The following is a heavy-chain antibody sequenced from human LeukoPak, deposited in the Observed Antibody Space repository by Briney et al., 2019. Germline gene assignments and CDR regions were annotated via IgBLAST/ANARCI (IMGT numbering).Heavy chain of an antibody. D-gene: IGHD4-11*01. CDR2: IYYTGST. J-gene: IGHJ4*02. CDR3: ARLGDYSFDY. CDR1: GGSISSSSYY. V-gene: IGHV4-39*01. Sequence: SETLSLTCTVSGGSISSSSYYWGWIRQPPGKGLEWIGCIYYTGSTYYNPSLKSRVTISVDTSKNQFSLKLSSVTAADTAVYYCARLGDYSFDYWGQGTLVTVSS.